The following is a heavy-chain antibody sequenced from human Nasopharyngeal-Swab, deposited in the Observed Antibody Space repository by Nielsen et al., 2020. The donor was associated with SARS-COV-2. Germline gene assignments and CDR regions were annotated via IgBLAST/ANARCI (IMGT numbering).Heavy chain of an antibody. CDR1: GFTFNNYN. CDR2: ISSSSSYI. Sequence: GGSLRLSCAASGFTFNNYNFNWARQAPGKGLEWVSSISSSSSYIYYADSVKGRFTISRDNAKNSLYLQMNSLRAEDTAVYYCARDGLDYDFWSAYVMDVWGQGTTVTVSS. D-gene: IGHD3-3*01. V-gene: IGHV3-21*01. CDR3: ARDGLDYDFWSAYVMDV. J-gene: IGHJ6*02.